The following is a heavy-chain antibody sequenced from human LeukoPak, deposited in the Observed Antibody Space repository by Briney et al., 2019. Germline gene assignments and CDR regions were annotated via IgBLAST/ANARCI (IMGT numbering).Heavy chain of an antibody. D-gene: IGHD3-3*01. J-gene: IGHJ4*02. V-gene: IGHV3-7*01. CDR1: GFTFSTYW. CDR3: TRERQNKDFWSGGDY. Sequence: GGSLRLSCAASGFTFSTYWMSWVRQAPGKGLEWVANIKQDGSEKYYMDSVKGRFTISRDNAKNSLYLQMNTLRPEDTAVYYCTRERQNKDFWSGGDYWGQGTLVTVSS. CDR2: IKQDGSEK.